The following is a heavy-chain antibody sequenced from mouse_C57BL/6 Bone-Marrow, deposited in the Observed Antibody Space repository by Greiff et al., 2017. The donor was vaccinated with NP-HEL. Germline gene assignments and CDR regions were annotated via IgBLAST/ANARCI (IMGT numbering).Heavy chain of an antibody. CDR3: ARMGGYFDY. Sequence: QVQLQQSGAELARPGASVKLSCKASGYTFTSYGISWVKQRTGQGLEWIGEIYPRSGNTYYNEKFKGKATLTADKSSSTAYMELRSLTSEDSAVYFCARMGGYFDYRGQGTTLTVSS. V-gene: IGHV1-81*01. CDR1: GYTFTSYG. CDR2: IYPRSGNT. J-gene: IGHJ2*01.